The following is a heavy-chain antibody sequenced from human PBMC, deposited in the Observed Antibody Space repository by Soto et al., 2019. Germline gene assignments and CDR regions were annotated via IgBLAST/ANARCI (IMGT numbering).Heavy chain of an antibody. J-gene: IGHJ4*02. V-gene: IGHV1-69*01. CDR3: ARGSIAAASYFDY. D-gene: IGHD6-25*01. CDR1: GGTFSSYA. Sequence: QVQLVKSGAEVKKPGSSVKVSCKASGGTFSSYAISWVRQAPGQGLEWMGAIMPMFGSANYAQKFQGTVTITADESTSTAYMELSSLRSDDTAVYYCARGSIAAASYFDYWGQGTLITVSS. CDR2: IMPMFGSA.